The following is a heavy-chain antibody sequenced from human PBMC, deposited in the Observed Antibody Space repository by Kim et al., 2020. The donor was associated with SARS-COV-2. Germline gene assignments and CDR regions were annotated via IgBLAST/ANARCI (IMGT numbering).Heavy chain of an antibody. D-gene: IGHD7-27*01. V-gene: IGHV3-33*06. Sequence: GGSLRLSCAASGFTFSSYAMHWVRQAPGKGLEWVAVIWYDGSNKYYADSVKGRFTISRDNSKNTLYLQMNSLRAEDTAVYYCAKDNGGASLYLYYFDYWGQGTLVTVSS. J-gene: IGHJ4*02. CDR2: IWYDGSNK. CDR1: GFTFSSYA. CDR3: AKDNGGASLYLYYFDY.